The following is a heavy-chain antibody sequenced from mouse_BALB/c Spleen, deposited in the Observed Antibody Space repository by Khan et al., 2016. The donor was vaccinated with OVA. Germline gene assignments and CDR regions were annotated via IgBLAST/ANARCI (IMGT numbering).Heavy chain of an antibody. CDR3: ARGGYGGFAY. V-gene: IGHV1-9*01. Sequence: QVQLQQPGGDLMKPGASVKISCKATGYTFSSYWIEWVKQRPGHGLEWIGQIFPGSVSTTYNEKFKGKATFTADTSSNTAYMQLSSLTSEDSAVYYWARGGYGGFAYWGQGTLVTVSA. J-gene: IGHJ3*01. CDR1: GYTFSSYW. CDR2: IFPGSVST. D-gene: IGHD2-2*01.